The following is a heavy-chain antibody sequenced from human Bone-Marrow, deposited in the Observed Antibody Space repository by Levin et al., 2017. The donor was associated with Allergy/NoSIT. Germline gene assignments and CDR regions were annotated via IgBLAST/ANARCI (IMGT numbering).Heavy chain of an antibody. CDR3: VRPWFGEYY. CDR1: GFTFSGSA. D-gene: IGHD3-10*01. Sequence: GESLKISCAASGFTFSGSAVHWVRQASGKGLEWVGRIRSEVKNYATEYAASVKGRFTISRDDSKSMAYLQMNSLKTEDTAMYYGVRPWFGEYYWGQGTLVTVSS. CDR2: IRSEVKNYAT. V-gene: IGHV3-73*01. J-gene: IGHJ4*02.